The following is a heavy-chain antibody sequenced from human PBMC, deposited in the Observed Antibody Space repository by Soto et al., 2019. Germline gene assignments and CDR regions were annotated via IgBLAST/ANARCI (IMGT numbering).Heavy chain of an antibody. CDR1: GFTFSSYG. V-gene: IGHV3-30*18. CDR2: ISYDGSNK. D-gene: IGHD3-9*01. CDR3: AKDPYDILTGYFDY. Sequence: QVQLVESGGGVVQPVRSLRLSCAASGFTFSSYGMHWVRQAPGKGLEWVAVISYDGSNKYYADSVKGRFTISRDNSKNTLYLQMNSLRAEDTAVYYCAKDPYDILTGYFDYWGQGTLVTVSS. J-gene: IGHJ4*02.